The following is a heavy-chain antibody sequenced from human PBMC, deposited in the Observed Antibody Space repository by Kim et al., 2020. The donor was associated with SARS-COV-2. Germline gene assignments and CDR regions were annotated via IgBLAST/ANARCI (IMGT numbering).Heavy chain of an antibody. CDR2: IKSKTDGGTT. V-gene: IGHV3-15*01. J-gene: IGHJ4*02. CDR3: TTEEDGYNLGSFDY. D-gene: IGHD5-12*01. Sequence: GGSLRLSCAASGFTFSNAWMSWVRQAPGKWLEWVGRIKSKTDGGTTDYAAPVKGRFTISRDDSKNTLYLQMNSLKTEDTAVYYCTTEEDGYNLGSFDYWGQGTLVTVSS. CDR1: GFTFSNAW.